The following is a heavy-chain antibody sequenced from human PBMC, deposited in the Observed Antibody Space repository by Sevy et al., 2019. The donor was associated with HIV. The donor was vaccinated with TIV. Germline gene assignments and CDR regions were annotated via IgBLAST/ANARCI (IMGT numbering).Heavy chain of an antibody. J-gene: IGHJ4*02. V-gene: IGHV3-7*01. CDR3: ARGPF. CDR1: GFMFSGVW. Sequence: GGSLRLSCAASGFMFSGVWMSWVRQAPGKIPELVANIKEDGSEKRYEDSVKGRFTISRDNAKNSLFLQMDSLRVDDTAVYYCARGPFWGPGALVTVSS. CDR2: IKEDGSEK.